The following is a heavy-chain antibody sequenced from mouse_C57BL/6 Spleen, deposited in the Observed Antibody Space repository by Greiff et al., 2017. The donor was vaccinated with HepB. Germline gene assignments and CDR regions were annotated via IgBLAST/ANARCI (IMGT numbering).Heavy chain of an antibody. CDR2: IYPGDGDT. CDR1: GYAFSSYW. CDR3: AREGGYGADY. J-gene: IGHJ2*01. V-gene: IGHV1-80*01. D-gene: IGHD2-2*01. Sequence: QVQLKESGVELVKPGASVKISCKASGYAFSSYWMNWVKQRPGKGLEWIGQIYPGDGDTNYNGKFKGKATLTADKSSSTAYMQLSSLTSEDSAVYFCAREGGYGADYWGKGTTLTVSS.